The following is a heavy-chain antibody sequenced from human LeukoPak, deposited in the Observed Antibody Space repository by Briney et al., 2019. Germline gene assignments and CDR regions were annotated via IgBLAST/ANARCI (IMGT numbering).Heavy chain of an antibody. J-gene: IGHJ3*01. Sequence: GGSLRLSCAASGFTFSPYTMHWFRQPPGKGLEWVSYINTGSTTIYYADSVKGRFTISRDNAKNSLYLQLNSLRAEDTAVYYCARDSSVRASDVWGQGTMVTVSS. CDR2: INTGSTTI. V-gene: IGHV3-48*01. CDR1: GFTFSPYT. D-gene: IGHD6-6*01. CDR3: ARDSSVRASDV.